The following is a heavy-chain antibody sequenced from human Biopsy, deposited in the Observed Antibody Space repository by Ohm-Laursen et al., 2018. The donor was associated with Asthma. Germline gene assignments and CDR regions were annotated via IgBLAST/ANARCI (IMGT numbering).Heavy chain of an antibody. V-gene: IGHV1-69*13. CDR3: ASGYSGSDRIVYYYSGLEV. CDR2: FIPVIGKP. J-gene: IGHJ6*02. Sequence: SVMVFCKTSGGSFSKYAISWARQAPGQGLERMGGFIPVIGKPDHTQMLEDSVTIIVDESTDTSYMELSSLSSGETAVYYWASGYSGSDRIVYYYSGLEVWGQGTTVTVSS. D-gene: IGHD5-12*01. CDR1: GGSFSKYA.